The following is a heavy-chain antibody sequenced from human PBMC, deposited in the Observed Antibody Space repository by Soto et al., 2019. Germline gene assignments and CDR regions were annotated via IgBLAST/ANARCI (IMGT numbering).Heavy chain of an antibody. D-gene: IGHD3-10*01. J-gene: IGHJ6*03. V-gene: IGHV3-15*01. Sequence: PGGYPRLSCAASGFTFTYSWLSWVRQAPGKGLEWVGLIKSKTDDGTTDYAAPVQGRFTISRDESKNTQDLQINSLKTEDTAMYYCIKHGKYYVSGATATTVLYARAKGTPFT. CDR3: IKHGKYYVSGATATTVLYA. CDR1: GFTFTYSW. CDR2: IKSKTDDGTT.